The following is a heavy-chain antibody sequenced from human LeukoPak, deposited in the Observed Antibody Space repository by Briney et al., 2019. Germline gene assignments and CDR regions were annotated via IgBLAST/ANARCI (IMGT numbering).Heavy chain of an antibody. CDR1: GFTFSSYW. V-gene: IGHV3-7*01. J-gene: IGHJ4*02. Sequence: GGSLRLSCAASGFTFSSYWMNWVRQAPGKGLEWVANIKQDGSEKNYVDSVKGRFTISRDNAKNSLYLQMNSLRAEDTAVYYCARVSSLAVAGFFDYWGQGILVTVSS. CDR2: IKQDGSEK. D-gene: IGHD6-19*01. CDR3: ARVSSLAVAGFFDY.